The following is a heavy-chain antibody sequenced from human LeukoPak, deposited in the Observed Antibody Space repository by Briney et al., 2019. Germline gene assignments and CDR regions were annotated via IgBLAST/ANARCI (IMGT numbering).Heavy chain of an antibody. CDR1: GGSISSGGYY. CDR2: IYDSGST. D-gene: IGHD3-10*01. J-gene: IGHJ4*02. V-gene: IGHV4-61*08. Sequence: PSETLSLTCTVSGGSISSGGYYWSWIRQPPGKGLEWIAYIYDSGSTNYNPSLQSRVTMSLDTSKNQFSLQLSSVTAADTAVYYCARAYYGSGSYFNYFDYWGQGTLVTVSS. CDR3: ARAYYGSGSYFNYFDY.